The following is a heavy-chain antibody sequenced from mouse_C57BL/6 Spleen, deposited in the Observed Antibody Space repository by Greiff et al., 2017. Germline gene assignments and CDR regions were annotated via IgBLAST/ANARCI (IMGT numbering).Heavy chain of an antibody. CDR1: GYTFTSYG. J-gene: IGHJ2*01. D-gene: IGHD2-1*01. CDR2: IYPRSGNT. CDR3: ARSGGNSPYYFDY. Sequence: VMLVESGAELARPGASVKLSCKASGYTFTSYGISWVKQRTGQGLEWIGEIYPRSGNTYYNEKFKGKATLTADKSSSTAYMELRSLTSEDSAVYFCARSGGNSPYYFDYWGQGTTRTVSS. V-gene: IGHV1-81*01.